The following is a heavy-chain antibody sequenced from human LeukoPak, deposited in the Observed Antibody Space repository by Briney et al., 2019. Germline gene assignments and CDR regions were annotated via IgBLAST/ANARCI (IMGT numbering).Heavy chain of an antibody. CDR3: ASWDYGSGSYPNWFDP. CDR1: GGSFSGYY. CDR2: INHSGST. J-gene: IGHJ5*02. Sequence: SETLSLTCAVYGGSFSGYYWSWIRQPPGKGLEWIGEINHSGSTNYNPSLKSRVTISVDTSKNQFSLKLSSVTAADTAVYYCASWDYGSGSYPNWFDPWGQGTLVTVSS. V-gene: IGHV4-34*01. D-gene: IGHD3-10*01.